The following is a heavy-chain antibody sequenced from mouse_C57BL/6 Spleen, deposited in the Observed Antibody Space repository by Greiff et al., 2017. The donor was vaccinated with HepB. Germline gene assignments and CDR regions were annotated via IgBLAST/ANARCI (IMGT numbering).Heavy chain of an antibody. V-gene: IGHV1-52*01. CDR2: IDPSDSET. CDR3: AREGVNGYYFDY. Sequence: QVQLQQPGAELVRPGFSVKLSCKASGYTFTSYWMHWVKQRPIQGLEWIGNIDPSDSETHYNQKFKDKATLTVDKSSSTAYMQLSSLTSEDSAVYYCAREGVNGYYFDYWGQGTTLTVSS. J-gene: IGHJ2*01. CDR1: GYTFTSYW. D-gene: IGHD2-2*01.